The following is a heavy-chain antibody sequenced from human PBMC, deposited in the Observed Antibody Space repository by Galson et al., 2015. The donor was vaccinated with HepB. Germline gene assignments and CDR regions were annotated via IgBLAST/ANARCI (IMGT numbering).Heavy chain of an antibody. Sequence: SLRLSCAASGFSFTRYAMTWVRQAPGKGLEWVSSITSSGGNSYYTDSVKGRFTVSRDNSKNTVYLQMNSLRVEDTAVYYCATRSGASGWYPYFQHWGQGTLVTVSS. D-gene: IGHD6-19*01. V-gene: IGHV3-23*01. CDR3: ATRSGASGWYPYFQH. J-gene: IGHJ1*01. CDR1: GFSFTRYA. CDR2: ITSSGGNS.